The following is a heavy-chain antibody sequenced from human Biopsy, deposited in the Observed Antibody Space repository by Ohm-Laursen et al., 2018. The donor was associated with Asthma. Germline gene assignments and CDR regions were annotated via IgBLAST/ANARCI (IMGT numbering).Heavy chain of an antibody. CDR2: IYSGGTS. CDR3: AKDWKSLYVQYFFEY. V-gene: IGHV3-53*01. Sequence: SLRLSCSASGFAVSRDHMFWVRQAPGKGLEWVSVIYSGGTSHTADSVRGRFTISRDYSKNTLYLQMHSLRAEDTAVYYCAKDWKSLYVQYFFEYWGQGTLVTVSS. D-gene: IGHD5/OR15-5a*01. J-gene: IGHJ4*02. CDR1: GFAVSRDH.